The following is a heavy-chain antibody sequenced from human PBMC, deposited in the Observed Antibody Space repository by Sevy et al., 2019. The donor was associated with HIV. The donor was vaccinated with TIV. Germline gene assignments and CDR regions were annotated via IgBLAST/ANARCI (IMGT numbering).Heavy chain of an antibody. Sequence: GGSLRLSCAASGFTFSSYSMNWVRQAPGKGLEWVSSISSSSSYIYYADSVKGRFTISRDNAKNSLYLQMNSLRAEDTAMYYCARDVGSPYYYDSSGYYDYWGQGTLVTVSS. V-gene: IGHV3-21*01. CDR3: ARDVGSPYYYDSSGYYDY. D-gene: IGHD3-22*01. J-gene: IGHJ4*02. CDR1: GFTFSSYS. CDR2: ISSSSSYI.